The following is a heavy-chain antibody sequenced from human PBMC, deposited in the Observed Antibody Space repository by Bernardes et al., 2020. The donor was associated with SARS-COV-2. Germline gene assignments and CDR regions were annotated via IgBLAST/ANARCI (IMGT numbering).Heavy chain of an antibody. CDR2: ISYDGSIK. Sequence: GGSLRLSCAASGFTFSSYDMHWVRQAPGKGLEWLAVISYDGSIKYYTDSVKGRFTISRDNSKNTVYLQMNSLRAEDTAVYYCAKDLGGSAIVVVVFHYWGQGTLVTVSS. J-gene: IGHJ4*02. CDR3: AKDLGGSAIVVVVFHY. D-gene: IGHD2-2*01. CDR1: GFTFSSYD. V-gene: IGHV3-30*18.